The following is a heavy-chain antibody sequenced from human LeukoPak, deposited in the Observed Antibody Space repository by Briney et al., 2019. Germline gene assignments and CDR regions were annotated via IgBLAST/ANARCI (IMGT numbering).Heavy chain of an antibody. CDR2: MNPNSGNT. V-gene: IGHV1-8*03. J-gene: IGHJ3*02. Sequence: GASVKVSCKASGYTFTSYDINWVRQTTGQGLEWMGWMNPNSGNTGYAQKFQGRVTITRNTSISTAYMELSSLRSEDTAVYYCARESQDDAFDIWGQGTMVTVSS. CDR1: GYTFTSYD. CDR3: ARESQDDAFDI.